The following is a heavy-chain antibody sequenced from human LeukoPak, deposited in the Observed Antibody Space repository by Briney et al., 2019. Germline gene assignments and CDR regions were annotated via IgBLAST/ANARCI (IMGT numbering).Heavy chain of an antibody. CDR2: INHSGST. J-gene: IGHJ5*02. CDR1: GGSFSGYY. V-gene: IGHV4-34*01. Sequence: SETLSLTCAVYGGSFSGYYWSWIRQPPGKGLEWIGEINHSGSTNYNPSLKSRVTISVDTSKNQFSLKLSSVTAADTAVYYCARNWNPPPNWFDPWGQGTLVTVSS. D-gene: IGHD1-1*01. CDR3: ARNWNPPPNWFDP.